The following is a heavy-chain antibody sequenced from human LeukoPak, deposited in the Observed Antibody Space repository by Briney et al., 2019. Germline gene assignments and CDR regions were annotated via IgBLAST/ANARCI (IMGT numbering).Heavy chain of an antibody. J-gene: IGHJ4*02. D-gene: IGHD3-10*01. V-gene: IGHV4-31*03. CDR2: IYYSGST. CDR1: GGSISSGGYY. CDR3: ARGEWGVADY. Sequence: PSQTLSLTCTVSGGSISSGGYYCSWIRQHPGKGLEWIGYIYYSGSTYYNPSLKSRVTISVDTSKNQFSLKLSSVTAADTAVYYCARGEWGVADYWGQGTLVTVSS.